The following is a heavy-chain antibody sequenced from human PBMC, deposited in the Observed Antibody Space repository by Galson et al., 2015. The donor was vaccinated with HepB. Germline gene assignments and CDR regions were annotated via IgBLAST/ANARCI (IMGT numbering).Heavy chain of an antibody. CDR1: GFTFSSYA. J-gene: IGHJ3*02. Sequence: SLRLSCAASGFTFSSYAMHWVRQAPGKGLEWVAVISYDGSNKYYADSVKGRFTISRDNSKNTLYLQMNSLRAEDTAVYYCARDLKSGYDYSDYAFDIWGQGTMVTVSS. CDR2: ISYDGSNK. CDR3: ARDLKSGYDYSDYAFDI. D-gene: IGHD5-12*01. V-gene: IGHV3-30-3*01.